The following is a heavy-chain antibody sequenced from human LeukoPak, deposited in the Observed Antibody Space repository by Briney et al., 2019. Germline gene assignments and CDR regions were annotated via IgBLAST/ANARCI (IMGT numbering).Heavy chain of an antibody. CDR2: TYYRSKWNY. CDR1: GVSVSSNSAA. CDR3: ASSGLDY. V-gene: IGHV6-1*01. J-gene: IGHJ4*02. D-gene: IGHD6-25*01. Sequence: SQTLSLTCAISGVSVSSNSAAWNWIRQSPSRGLEWLGRTYYRSKWNYVYAVSVKSRININPDTSKNQCSLQLNSVTPEDTAVYYCASSGLDYWGQGTLVTVSS.